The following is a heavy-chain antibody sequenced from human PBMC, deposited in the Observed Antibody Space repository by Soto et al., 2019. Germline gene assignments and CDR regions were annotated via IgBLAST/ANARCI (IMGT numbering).Heavy chain of an antibody. Sequence: QVQLVQSGAEVKKPGASVKVSCKASGYTFASYYMHWVRQAPGQGLEWMGIINPSGGSTSYAQKFQGRVTTTRDTSSSTVYMELSSLRSEDTAVYYCARIHYGGHSVGLNYWGQGTLVTVSS. CDR3: ARIHYGGHSVGLNY. CDR2: INPSGGST. J-gene: IGHJ4*02. D-gene: IGHD4-17*01. CDR1: GYTFASYY. V-gene: IGHV1-46*01.